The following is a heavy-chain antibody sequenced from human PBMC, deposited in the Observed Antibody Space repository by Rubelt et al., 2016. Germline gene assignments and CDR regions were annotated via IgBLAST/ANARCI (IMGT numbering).Heavy chain of an antibody. Sequence: QVQLQQWGAGLLKPSETLSLTCAVYGGSFSDYYWSWIRQPPGKGLEWIGEINHSGSTDYNPSLKSRVTITVDTSKNQFSLTLTSVTAADTAIYYCASSSYSSSWGYFDSWGQGSLVTVSS. V-gene: IGHV4-34*01. J-gene: IGHJ4*02. CDR3: ASSSYSSSWGYFDS. CDR1: GGSFSDYY. CDR2: INHSGST. D-gene: IGHD6-13*01.